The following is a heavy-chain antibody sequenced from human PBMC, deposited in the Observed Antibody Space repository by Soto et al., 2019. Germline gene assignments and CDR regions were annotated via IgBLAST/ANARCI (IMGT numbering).Heavy chain of an antibody. CDR1: GFTFSSYG. D-gene: IGHD4-4*01. J-gene: IGHJ6*03. Sequence: QVQLVESGGGVVQPGRSLRLSCAASGFTFSSYGMHWVRQAPGKGLEWVAVIWYDGSNKYYADSVKGRFTISRDNSKNTLDLQMNSLRAEDTAVYYCARDPSPARTVGYMDVWGKGTTVTVSS. CDR3: ARDPSPARTVGYMDV. V-gene: IGHV3-33*01. CDR2: IWYDGSNK.